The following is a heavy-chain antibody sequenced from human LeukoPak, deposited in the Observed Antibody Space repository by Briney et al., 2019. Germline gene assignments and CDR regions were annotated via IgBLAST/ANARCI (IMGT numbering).Heavy chain of an antibody. CDR3: AKDGGYSYGGFDY. V-gene: IGHV3-30*18. D-gene: IGHD5-18*01. J-gene: IGHJ4*02. CDR1: GFTFSSYG. CDR2: ISYDGSNK. Sequence: PGGSLRLSCAASGFTFSSYGMHWVRQAPGKGLEWVAVISYDGSNKYYADSVKGRFTISRDNSKNTLYLQMNSLRAEDTAVYYCAKDGGYSYGGFDYWGQGTLVTVSS.